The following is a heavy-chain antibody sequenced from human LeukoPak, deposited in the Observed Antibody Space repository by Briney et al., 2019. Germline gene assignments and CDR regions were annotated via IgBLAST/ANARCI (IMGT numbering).Heavy chain of an antibody. CDR2: ISWNSGSI. D-gene: IGHD3-3*01. Sequence: GGSLRLSCAASGFTFDDYAMHWVRQAPGKGLEWVSGISWNSGSIGYADSVKGRFTISRDNAKNSLYLQMNSLRAEDTALYYCAKHRGLRFLEWFQDAGFDYWGQGTLVTVSS. V-gene: IGHV3-9*01. CDR1: GFTFDDYA. J-gene: IGHJ4*02. CDR3: AKHRGLRFLEWFQDAGFDY.